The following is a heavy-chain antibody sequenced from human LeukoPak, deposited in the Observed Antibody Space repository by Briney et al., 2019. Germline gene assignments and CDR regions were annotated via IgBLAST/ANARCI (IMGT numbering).Heavy chain of an antibody. CDR1: GFTFSHAW. J-gene: IGHJ4*02. CDR3: AVDTPVIDAQIDY. D-gene: IGHD3-16*02. V-gene: IGHV3-15*01. CDR2: IRSGGAR. Sequence: GGSLRLSCTASGFTFSHAWMNWARQAPGKGLQWLVRIRSGGARAYAAPAQGRFTISRDDSRNTVYLEMNNLDTDDTAVYFCAVDTPVIDAQIDYWGQGTLVTVSS.